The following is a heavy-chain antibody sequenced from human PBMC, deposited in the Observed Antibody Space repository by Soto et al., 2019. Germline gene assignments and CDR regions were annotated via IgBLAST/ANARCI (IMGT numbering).Heavy chain of an antibody. D-gene: IGHD2-15*01. Sequence: QVQLVQSGAEVKKPGSSVKVSCKASGGTFSSYAISWVRQAPGQGLEWMGGIIPIFGTANYAQQFQGRVTITADESTSKAYMELSSLRSEDTAVYYCANDCSGGSCSSHAFDLWGQGTMVTVSS. CDR2: IIPIFGTA. V-gene: IGHV1-69*12. CDR1: GGTFSSYA. CDR3: ANDCSGGSCSSHAFDL. J-gene: IGHJ3*01.